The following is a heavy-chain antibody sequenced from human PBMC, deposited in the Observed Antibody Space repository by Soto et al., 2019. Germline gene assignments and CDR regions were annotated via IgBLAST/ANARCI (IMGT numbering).Heavy chain of an antibody. CDR1: GFTFSSYS. V-gene: IGHV3-48*02. CDR3: ARDYPYRGPEYREFDY. D-gene: IGHD5-12*01. J-gene: IGHJ4*02. CDR2: ISSSSSTI. Sequence: PGGSLRLSCAASGFTFSSYSMNWVRQAPWKGLEWVSYISSSSSTIYYADSVKGRFTISRDNAKNSLYLQMNSLRDEDTAVYYCARDYPYRGPEYREFDYWGQGTLVTVSS.